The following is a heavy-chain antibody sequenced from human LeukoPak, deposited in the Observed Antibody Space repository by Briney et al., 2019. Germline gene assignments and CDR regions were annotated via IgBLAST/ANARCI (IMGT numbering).Heavy chain of an antibody. V-gene: IGHV4-4*07. CDR2: IYTSGST. Sequence: SETLSLTCTVSGGSISSYYWSWIRQPAGKGLEWIGRIYTSGSTNYNPSLKSRVTMSVDTSKNQFSLKLSSVTAADTAVYYCARARTYYYDSSAYYYYGMDVWGQGTTVTVPS. CDR3: ARARTYYYDSSAYYYYGMDV. J-gene: IGHJ6*02. D-gene: IGHD3-22*01. CDR1: GGSISSYY.